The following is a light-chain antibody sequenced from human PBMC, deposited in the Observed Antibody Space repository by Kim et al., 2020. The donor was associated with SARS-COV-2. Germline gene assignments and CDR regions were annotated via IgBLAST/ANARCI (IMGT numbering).Light chain of an antibody. CDR1: QSVANNY. CDR3: QQYASSPRT. J-gene: IGKJ1*01. CDR2: AAS. Sequence: EIVLTQSPGTLSLSPGERATLSCRASQSVANNYLAWYQQKPGQAPRLLIYAASSRATGIPDRFSGSGSGTDFTLSISRLEPEDFVVYCCQQYASSPRTFGQGTKVDIK. V-gene: IGKV3-20*01.